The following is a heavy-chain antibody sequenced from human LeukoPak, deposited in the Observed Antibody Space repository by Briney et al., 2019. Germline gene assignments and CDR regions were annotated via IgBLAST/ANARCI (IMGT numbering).Heavy chain of an antibody. J-gene: IGHJ4*02. D-gene: IGHD4-17*01. CDR3: ATARKKLSFDYGDYGPPAYFDY. CDR2: FDPEDGET. CDR1: GYTLTELS. Sequence: ASVKVSCKVSGYTLTELSMHWVRQAPGEGLEWMGGFDPEDGETIYAQKFQGRVTMTEDTSTDTAYMELSSLRSEDTAVYYCATARKKLSFDYGDYGPPAYFDYWGQGTLVTVSS. V-gene: IGHV1-24*01.